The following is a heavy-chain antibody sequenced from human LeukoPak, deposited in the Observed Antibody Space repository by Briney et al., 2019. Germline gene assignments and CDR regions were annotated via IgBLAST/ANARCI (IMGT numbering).Heavy chain of an antibody. D-gene: IGHD3-10*01. V-gene: IGHV3-30*18. Sequence: GGSLRLSCAASGFTFSSYGMHWVRQAPGKGLEWVAVISYDGSNKYYADSVKGRFTISRDNSKSTLYLQMNSLRAEDTAVYYCAKGYYGSGSQYYFDYWGQGTLVTVSS. CDR2: ISYDGSNK. CDR1: GFTFSSYG. J-gene: IGHJ4*02. CDR3: AKGYYGSGSQYYFDY.